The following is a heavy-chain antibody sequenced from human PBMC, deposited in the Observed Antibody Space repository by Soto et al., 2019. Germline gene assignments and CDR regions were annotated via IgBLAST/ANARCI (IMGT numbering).Heavy chain of an antibody. V-gene: IGHV4-39*01. D-gene: IGHD3-9*01. CDR2: ISYGGNT. CDR1: GGSITNSDYY. Sequence: QLQLQESGPGLVKPSETLSLTCTVSGGSITNSDYYWAWIRQPPGKGLEWIGSISYGGNTYPDPSLKSRVAISVDTSKNQFSLKLTSVTATDTGVYYCARLPYYPILTGYYFDYWGQGTLVTVSS. J-gene: IGHJ4*02. CDR3: ARLPYYPILTGYYFDY.